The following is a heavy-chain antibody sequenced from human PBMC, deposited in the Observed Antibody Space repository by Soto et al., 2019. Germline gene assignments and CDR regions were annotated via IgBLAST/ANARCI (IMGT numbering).Heavy chain of an antibody. J-gene: IGHJ4*02. CDR2: ISGSGGER. Sequence: PGGSLRLSCAASGFTFRTYGMTWVRQAPGKGLEWVSGISGSGGERYYGDSGEGRFSISRDNSENTPFLQMHSLRAEDTAIYYCAKDTLNDSGSFDYWGQGTLVTVSS. CDR1: GFTFRTYG. CDR3: AKDTLNDSGSFDY. D-gene: IGHD6-19*01. V-gene: IGHV3-23*01.